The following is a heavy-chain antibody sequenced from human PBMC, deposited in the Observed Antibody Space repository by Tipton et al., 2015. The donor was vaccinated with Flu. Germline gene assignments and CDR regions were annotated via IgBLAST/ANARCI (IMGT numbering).Heavy chain of an antibody. CDR2: INQDGSEK. CDR1: GFTFTTYW. CDR3: ASQSIPVAGRDY. Sequence: SLRLSCAASGFTFTTYWMTWVRQAPGKGLEWVANINQDGSEKYYVDSVKGRFTISRDNAKNSLFLQMNSLRAEDTAVYYCASQSIPVAGRDYWGQGTLVTASS. D-gene: IGHD6-19*01. J-gene: IGHJ4*02. V-gene: IGHV3-7*01.